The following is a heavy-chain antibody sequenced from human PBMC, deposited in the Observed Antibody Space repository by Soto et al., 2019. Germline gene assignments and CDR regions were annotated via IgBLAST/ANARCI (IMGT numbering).Heavy chain of an antibody. CDR3: ARDSVQTYYECWSGKRMYGMDV. CDR2: IIPIFGTA. D-gene: IGHD3-3*01. CDR1: GGTFSSYA. Sequence: SVKVSCKASGGTFSSYAISWVRQAPGQGLEWMGGIIPIFGTANYAQKFQGRVTITADESTSTAYMELSSLRSEDTAVYYCARDSVQTYYECWSGKRMYGMDVWGQGKTVTVS. V-gene: IGHV1-69*13. J-gene: IGHJ6*02.